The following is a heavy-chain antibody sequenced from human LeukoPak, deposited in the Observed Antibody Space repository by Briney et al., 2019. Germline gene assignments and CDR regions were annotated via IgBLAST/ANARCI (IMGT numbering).Heavy chain of an antibody. CDR1: GFTFSSYA. J-gene: IGHJ5*02. Sequence: GGSLRLSCAASGFTFSSYAMHWVRQAPGKGLEWVAVISYDGSNKYYADSVKGRFTISRDNSKNTLYLQMNSLRAEDTAVYYCAREETYYYDSSGYYYWFDPWGQGTLVTVSS. CDR3: AREETYYYDSSGYYYWFDP. D-gene: IGHD3-22*01. CDR2: ISYDGSNK. V-gene: IGHV3-30-3*01.